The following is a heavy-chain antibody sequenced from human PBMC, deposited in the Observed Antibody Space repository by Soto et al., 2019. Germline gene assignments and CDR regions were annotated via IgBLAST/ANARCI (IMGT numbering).Heavy chain of an antibody. J-gene: IGHJ5*02. V-gene: IGHV3-23*01. D-gene: IGHD1-1*01. CDR3: AKSLNINWKNWFDP. Sequence: GSLRHSCAASGLTFSSSAMNWVRQAPGKGLEWVSIISDSGGRTHYADSVKGRFTISRDNSKNTLYLQMSSLRAEDTALYYCAKSLNINWKNWFDPWGQGTLVTSPQ. CDR1: GLTFSSSA. CDR2: ISDSGGRT.